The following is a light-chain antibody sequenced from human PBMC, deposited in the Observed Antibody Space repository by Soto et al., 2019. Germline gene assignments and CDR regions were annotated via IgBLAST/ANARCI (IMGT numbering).Light chain of an antibody. V-gene: IGKV1-12*01. CDR1: QDITWW. Sequence: DIQMTQSPSSVSGSVGDRVTITCRASQDITWWLAWYQQKPGKAPKLLIYGASSLQSGVPSRFSGSGSETDFTLTISSLQPEDSATYYCQQPNTFPLTFGGGTKVEIK. CDR2: GAS. J-gene: IGKJ4*01. CDR3: QQPNTFPLT.